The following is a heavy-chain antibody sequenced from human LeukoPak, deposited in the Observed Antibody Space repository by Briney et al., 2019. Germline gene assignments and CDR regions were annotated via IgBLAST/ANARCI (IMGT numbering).Heavy chain of an antibody. CDR3: TRDPPNAFGAFDI. CDR2: TYYRSKWYN. Sequence: SQTLSLTCAISGDSVSISSAAWNWVRQSPSRGLEWLGRTYYRSKWYNDYAVSVKSRITINSDTSKNQFSLQLDSVTPEDTAVYYCTRDPPNAFGAFDIWGQGTMVTVSS. CDR1: GDSVSISSAA. V-gene: IGHV6-1*01. J-gene: IGHJ3*02. D-gene: IGHD3-16*01.